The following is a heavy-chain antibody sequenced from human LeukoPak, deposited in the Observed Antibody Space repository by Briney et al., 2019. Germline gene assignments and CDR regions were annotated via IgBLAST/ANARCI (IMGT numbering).Heavy chain of an antibody. CDR3: ARVLKVGWFAQFDP. D-gene: IGHD3/OR15-3a*01. J-gene: IGHJ5*02. CDR1: GGSISSYY. CDR2: IYTSGST. V-gene: IGHV4-4*09. Sequence: PSETLSLTCTVSGGSISSYYWSWIRQPPGKGLEWIGYIYTSGSTNYNPSLKSRVTISVDTSKNQFSLKLSSVTAADTAVYYCARVLKVGWFAQFDPWGQGTLVTVSS.